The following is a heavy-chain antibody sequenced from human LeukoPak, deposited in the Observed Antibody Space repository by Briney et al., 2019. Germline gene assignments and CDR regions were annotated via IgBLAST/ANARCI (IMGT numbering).Heavy chain of an antibody. D-gene: IGHD3-16*02. CDR2: IYYSGST. CDR3: ARARMYYDYVWGSYRPYYFDY. CDR1: GGSISSYY. J-gene: IGHJ4*02. V-gene: IGHV4-59*01. Sequence: SETLSLTCTVSGGSISSYYWSWIRQPPGKGLEWIGYIYYSGSTNYNPSLKSRVTISVDTSKNQFPLKLSSVTAADTAVYYCARARMYYDYVWGSYRPYYFDYWGQGTLVTVSS.